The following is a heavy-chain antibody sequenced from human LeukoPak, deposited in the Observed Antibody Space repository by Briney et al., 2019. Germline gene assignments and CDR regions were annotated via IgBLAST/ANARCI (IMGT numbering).Heavy chain of an antibody. J-gene: IGHJ6*02. D-gene: IGHD3-10*01. Sequence: SETLSLTCTVSGGSISSGSYYWSWIRQPAGKGLEWIGRIYTSGSTNYNPSLKSRVTISVDTSKNQFSLKLSSVTAADTAVYYCARAGYMYYYGSGSYAYYYYYGMDVWGQGTTVTVSS. CDR3: ARAGYMYYYGSGSYAYYYYYGMDV. V-gene: IGHV4-61*02. CDR1: GGSISSGSYY. CDR2: IYTSGST.